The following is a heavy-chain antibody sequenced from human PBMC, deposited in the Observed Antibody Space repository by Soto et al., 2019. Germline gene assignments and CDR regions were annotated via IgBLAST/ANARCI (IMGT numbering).Heavy chain of an antibody. CDR3: ARGRVGYSSSSWDHYYYYGMDC. D-gene: IGHD6-6*01. J-gene: IGHJ6*02. CDR2: MNPNSGNT. Sequence: ASVKVSCKASGYTFTSYDINWVRQATGQGLEWMGWMNPNSGNTGYAQKFQGRVTMTRNTSISTAYMELSSLRSEDTAVYYCARGRVGYSSSSWDHYYYYGMDCWGQGTTVTVSS. V-gene: IGHV1-8*01. CDR1: GYTFTSYD.